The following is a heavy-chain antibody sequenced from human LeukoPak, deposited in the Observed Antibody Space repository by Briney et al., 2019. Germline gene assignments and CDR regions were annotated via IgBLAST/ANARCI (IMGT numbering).Heavy chain of an antibody. CDR1: GFTFSSYE. CDR3: ARSYSGSPRNWFDS. J-gene: IGHJ5*01. Sequence: GGSLRLSCAASGFTFSSYEMNWVRQAPGKGLEWVSSISSSGSTIYYADSVKGRFTISRDNAKNSLYLQMNSLRAEDTAVYYCARSYSGSPRNWFDSWGQGTLVTVSS. V-gene: IGHV3-48*03. CDR2: ISSSGSTI. D-gene: IGHD1-26*01.